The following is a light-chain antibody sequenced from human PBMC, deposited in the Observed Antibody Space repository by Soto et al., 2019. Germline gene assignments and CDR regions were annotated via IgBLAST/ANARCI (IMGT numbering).Light chain of an antibody. Sequence: QSALTQPPSASGSPGQSVTISCTGTASDVGGYNYVSWYQHHPGKAPKLMLYEVSTRPSGVPDRFSGSKSGNTASLTVSGLPAEDEADYYCSSYAGSNIYVVFGGGTKLTVL. V-gene: IGLV2-8*01. CDR1: ASDVGGYNY. J-gene: IGLJ2*01. CDR3: SSYAGSNIYVV. CDR2: EVS.